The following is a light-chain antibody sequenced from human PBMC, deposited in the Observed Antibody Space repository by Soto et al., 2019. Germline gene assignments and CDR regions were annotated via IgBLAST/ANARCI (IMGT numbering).Light chain of an antibody. CDR3: QQYSSWEIT. Sequence: SPATLSLSPGDTATLSCRASQSVDTNLAWYVQKPGQAPRRLMYGVSTWGTGVTDRFSGSGSGTDFSLTISSLQSEDFAIYYCQQYSSWEITFGQGTRLEIK. V-gene: IGKV3D-15*01. CDR2: GVS. CDR1: QSVDTN. J-gene: IGKJ5*01.